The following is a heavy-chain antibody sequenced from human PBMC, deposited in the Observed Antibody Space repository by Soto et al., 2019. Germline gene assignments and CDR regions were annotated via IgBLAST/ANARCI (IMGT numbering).Heavy chain of an antibody. CDR1: GGSIGSPGYY. CDR2: MYSSGNT. D-gene: IGHD3-10*01. J-gene: IGHJ4*02. V-gene: IGHV4-31*03. CDR3: TRGSRVEGLDS. Sequence: QVQLQDSGPGLVKPSQTLSLTCTVSGGSIGSPGYYWNWVRQHQGRGLEWIAYMYSSGNTYYNPSLKSRLNISVDTSKNQFSLKLASVTVADTAVYYCTRGSRVEGLDSWGQGTLVTVSS.